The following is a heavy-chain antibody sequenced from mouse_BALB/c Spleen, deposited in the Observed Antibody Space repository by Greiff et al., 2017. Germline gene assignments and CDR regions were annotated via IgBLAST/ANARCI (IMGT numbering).Heavy chain of an antibody. J-gene: IGHJ4*01. Sequence: QVQLQQSGAELVRPGSSVKISCKASGYAFSSYWMNWVKQRPGQGLEWIGQIYPGDGDTNYNGKFKGKATLTADKSSSTAYMQLSSLTSEDSAVYFCARGYGNYAMDYWGQGTSVTVSS. CDR1: GYAFSSYW. V-gene: IGHV1-80*01. D-gene: IGHD2-10*02. CDR3: ARGYGNYAMDY. CDR2: IYPGDGDT.